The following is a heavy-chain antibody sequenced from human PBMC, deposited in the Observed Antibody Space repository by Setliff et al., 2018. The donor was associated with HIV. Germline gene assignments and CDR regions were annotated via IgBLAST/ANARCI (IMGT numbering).Heavy chain of an antibody. CDR2: IYTSGST. CDR1: GGSISSGSYY. J-gene: IGHJ6*02. V-gene: IGHV4-61*02. CDR3: AREDYYYYGMDV. Sequence: SETLSLTCTVSGGSISSGSYYWNWIRQPAGKGLEWIGRIYTSGSTNYNPSLKSRVTISVDTSKNQFALKLSSVTAADTAVYYCAREDYYYYGMDVWGQGTTVTVSS.